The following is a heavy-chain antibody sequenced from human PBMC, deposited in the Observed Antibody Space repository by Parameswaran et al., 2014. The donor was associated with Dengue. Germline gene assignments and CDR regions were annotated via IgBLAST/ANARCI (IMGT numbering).Heavy chain of an antibody. CDR3: ARRGVPAADPFDY. V-gene: IGHV5-51*01. CDR2: IYPGDSDT. J-gene: IGHJ4*02. Sequence: VRQAPGKGLEWMGIIYPGDSDTRYSPSFQGQVTISADKSISTAYLQWSSLKASDTAMYYCARRGVPAADPFDYWGQGTLVTVSS. D-gene: IGHD2-2*01.